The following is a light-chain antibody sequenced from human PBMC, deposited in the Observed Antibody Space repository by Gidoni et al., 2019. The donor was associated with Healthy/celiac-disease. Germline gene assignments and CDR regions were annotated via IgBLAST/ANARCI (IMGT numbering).Light chain of an antibody. V-gene: IGLV1-44*01. CDR2: SNN. J-gene: IGLJ2*01. CDR3: AAWDDSLNGVV. CDR1: SSNIGSNT. Sequence: QSVLTQPPPASRTPGPRVTISCSGSSSNIGSNTVTWYQQLPGTAPKLLIYSNNQRPSGVPDRFSGSKSGTSASLAISGLQSEDEADYYCAAWDDSLNGVVFGGGTKLTVL.